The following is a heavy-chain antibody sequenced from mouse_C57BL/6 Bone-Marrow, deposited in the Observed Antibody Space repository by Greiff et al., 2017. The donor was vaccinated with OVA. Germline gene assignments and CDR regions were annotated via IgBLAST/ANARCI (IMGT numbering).Heavy chain of an antibody. V-gene: IGHV1-80*01. CDR3: ARITTVVGGYFDV. Sequence: QVQLQQSGAELVKPGASVKISCKASGYAFSSYWMNWVKQRPGKGLEWIGQIYPGDGDTNYNGKFKGKATLTADKSSSTAYMQLSSLTSEDSAVYFCARITTVVGGYFDVWGTGTTVTVSS. J-gene: IGHJ1*03. CDR1: GYAFSSYW. D-gene: IGHD1-1*01. CDR2: IYPGDGDT.